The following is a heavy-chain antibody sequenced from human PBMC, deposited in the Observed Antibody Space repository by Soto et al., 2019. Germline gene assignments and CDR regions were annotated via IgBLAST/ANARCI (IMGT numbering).Heavy chain of an antibody. CDR3: ARGSGYDFALDY. Sequence: SETLSLTCTVSGGSVSSGSYYWSWIRQPPGKGLEWIGYIYYSGSTNYNPSLKSRVTISVDTSKNQFSLKLSSVTAADTAAYYCARGSGYDFALDYWGQGTLVTVSS. D-gene: IGHD5-12*01. V-gene: IGHV4-61*01. J-gene: IGHJ4*02. CDR1: GGSVSSGSYY. CDR2: IYYSGST.